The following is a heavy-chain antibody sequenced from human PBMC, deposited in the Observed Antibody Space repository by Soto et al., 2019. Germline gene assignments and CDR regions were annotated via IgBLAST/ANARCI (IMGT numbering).Heavy chain of an antibody. CDR1: GGSFSGYY. D-gene: IGHD2-2*01. CDR2: INHSGST. V-gene: IGHV4-34*01. CDR3: AREDLYCSSTSCSIRRFDP. Sequence: SETLSLTCAVYGGSFSGYYWSWIRQPPGKGLEWIGEINHSGSTNYNPSLKSRVTISVDTSKTQFSLKLSSVTAADTAVYYCAREDLYCSSTSCSIRRFDPWGQGTLVTVSS. J-gene: IGHJ5*02.